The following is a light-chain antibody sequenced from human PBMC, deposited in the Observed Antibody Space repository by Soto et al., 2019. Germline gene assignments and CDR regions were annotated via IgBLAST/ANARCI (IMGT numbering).Light chain of an antibody. Sequence: DIQMTQSPSTLSASVGDRATVTCRASQSIGNWLAWYQQKPGKAPKLLMYKASLLQSGIPPRFSGSGSGTEYTLTISSLQSDDVASYYCEQYSKYPWTFGQGTKVEV. CDR3: EQYSKYPWT. J-gene: IGKJ1*01. CDR1: QSIGNW. CDR2: KAS. V-gene: IGKV1-5*03.